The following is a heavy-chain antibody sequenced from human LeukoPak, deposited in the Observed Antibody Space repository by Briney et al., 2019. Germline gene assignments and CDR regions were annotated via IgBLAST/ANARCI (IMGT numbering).Heavy chain of an antibody. V-gene: IGHV1-8*03. CDR3: ARGEPAVASYDY. CDR2: MNPNSGNT. D-gene: IGHD1-14*01. J-gene: IGHJ4*02. Sequence: ASVKVSCKASGYTFTGYYMHWVRQATGQGLEWMGWMNPNSGNTGYAQKFQGRVTITRNTSISTAYMELSSLRSEDTAVYYCARGEPAVASYDYWGQGTLVTVSS. CDR1: GYTFTGYY.